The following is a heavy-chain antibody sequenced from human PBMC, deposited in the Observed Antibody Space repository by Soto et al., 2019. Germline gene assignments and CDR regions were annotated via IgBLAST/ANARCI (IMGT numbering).Heavy chain of an antibody. V-gene: IGHV1-69*13. CDR3: AAGYGDFYYYGMDV. CDR1: GGTFSSYA. Sequence: GASVKVSCKASGGTFSSYAIGWVRQAPGQGLEWMGGIIPIFGTANYAQKFQGRVTITADESTSTAYMELSSLRSEDTAVYYCAAGYGDFYYYGMDVWGQGTTVTVSS. J-gene: IGHJ6*02. CDR2: IIPIFGTA. D-gene: IGHD4-17*01.